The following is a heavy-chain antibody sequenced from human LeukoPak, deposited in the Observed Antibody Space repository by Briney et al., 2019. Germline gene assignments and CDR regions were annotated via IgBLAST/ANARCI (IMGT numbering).Heavy chain of an antibody. Sequence: RASETLSLTCTVSGGSISSYYWSWIRQPPGKGLEWIGYIYYSGSTYYNPSFKSRVTISVDTSKNHFSLKLTSVTAADTALYYCARSEWLVRGGDDYWGQGTLVTVSS. CDR1: GGSISSYY. J-gene: IGHJ4*02. CDR3: ARSEWLVRGGDDY. V-gene: IGHV4-59*08. D-gene: IGHD6-19*01. CDR2: IYYSGST.